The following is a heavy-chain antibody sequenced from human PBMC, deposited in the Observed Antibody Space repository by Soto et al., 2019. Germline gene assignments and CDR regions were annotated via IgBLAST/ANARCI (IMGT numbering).Heavy chain of an antibody. D-gene: IGHD1-26*01. V-gene: IGHV4-31*02. CDR1: GASSVSHYH. CDR2: IFNSGTP. J-gene: IGHJ4*02. CDR3: ALALGPTTGLDY. Sequence: QVQLQESGPGLVQPSQTLSLTCSVSGASSVSHYHWTWIRQPPGKGLEWMGYIFNSGTPFYNPSHTSRLSISMDTSGNHFSLELRSVTAADTAVYYCALALGPTTGLDYWGQGTLVTVSS.